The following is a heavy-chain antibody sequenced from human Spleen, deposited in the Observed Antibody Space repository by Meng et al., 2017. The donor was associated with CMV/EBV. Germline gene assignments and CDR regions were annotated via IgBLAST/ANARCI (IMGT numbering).Heavy chain of an antibody. CDR2: IYSGGST. CDR1: GFTVSSNY. CDR3: ARDLGYGGNNWFDH. J-gene: IGHJ5*02. Sequence: EVQLVESGGGLVQPGGSLRLSCAASGFTVSSNYMSWVRQAPGKGLEWVSVIYSGGSTYYADSVKGRFTISRDNSKNTLYLQMNSLRAEDTAVYYCARDLGYGGNNWFDHWGQGNLVTRLL. V-gene: IGHV3-66*01. D-gene: IGHD4-23*01.